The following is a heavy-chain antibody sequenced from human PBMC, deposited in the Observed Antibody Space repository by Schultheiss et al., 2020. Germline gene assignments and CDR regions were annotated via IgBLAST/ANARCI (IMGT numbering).Heavy chain of an antibody. Sequence: SATLSLTCSVSGGPIISGSYLWSWIRQSAGKGLEWIGHIASTGSTNYNPSLKSRVTISRDTSKNQFSLRLSSVTAADTAVYYCARTRLQWLAFDYWGQGTLVTVSS. CDR3: ARTRLQWLAFDY. CDR1: GGPIISGSYL. V-gene: IGHV4-61*09. J-gene: IGHJ4*02. CDR2: IASTGST. D-gene: IGHD6-19*01.